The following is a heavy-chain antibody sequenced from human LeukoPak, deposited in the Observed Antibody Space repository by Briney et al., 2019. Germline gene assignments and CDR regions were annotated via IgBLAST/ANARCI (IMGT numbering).Heavy chain of an antibody. CDR1: GFTFSSYG. Sequence: PGGSLRLPCAASGFTFSSYGMHWVRQAPGKGLEWVAVIWYDGSNKYYADSVKGRFTISRDNSKNTLYLQMNSLRAEDTAVYYCAKDSWYCSSTSCYRGNYFDYWGQGTLVTVSS. V-gene: IGHV3-33*06. CDR2: IWYDGSNK. D-gene: IGHD2-2*01. CDR3: AKDSWYCSSTSCYRGNYFDY. J-gene: IGHJ4*02.